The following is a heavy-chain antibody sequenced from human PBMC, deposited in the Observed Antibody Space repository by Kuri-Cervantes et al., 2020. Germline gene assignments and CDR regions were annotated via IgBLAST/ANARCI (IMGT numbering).Heavy chain of an antibody. J-gene: IGHJ3*02. CDR3: ARQTLSHAFDI. CDR2: IYCSGST. D-gene: IGHD2-8*01. Sequence: SETLSLTCTVSGYSISSGYYWGWIRQSPGRGLEWIGYIYCSGSTYYSPSLKSLITISVDTSKNQFSLKLSSVTAADTAVYYCARQTLSHAFDIWGQGTMVTVSS. V-gene: IGHV4-31*01. CDR1: GYSISSGYY.